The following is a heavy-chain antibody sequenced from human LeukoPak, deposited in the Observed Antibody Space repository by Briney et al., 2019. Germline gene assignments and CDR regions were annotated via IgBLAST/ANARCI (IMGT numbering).Heavy chain of an antibody. D-gene: IGHD3-22*01. CDR2: IYPGDSDT. V-gene: IGHV5-51*01. J-gene: IGHJ4*02. CDR1: GYSFTSYW. CDR3: ARPIADSSGYYYEDY. Sequence: GESLKISCKGSGYSFTSYWIGWVRQMPGKGLEWMGIIYPGDSDTRYSPSFQCQVTISADKSISTAYLQWSSLKASDTAMYYCARPIADSSGYYYEDYWGQGTLVTVSS.